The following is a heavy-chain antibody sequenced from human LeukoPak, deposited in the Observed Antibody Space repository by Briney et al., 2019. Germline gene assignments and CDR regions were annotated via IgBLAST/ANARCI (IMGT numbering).Heavy chain of an antibody. CDR3: ARGGGYCSSTSCYTWDY. Sequence: SETLSLTCAVYGGSFSGYYWSWIRQPPGKGLEWIGEINHSGSTNYNPSLKSRVTISVDTSKNQFSLKLSSVTAADTAVYYCARGGGYCSSTSCYTWDYWGQGTLVTVSS. CDR2: INHSGST. D-gene: IGHD2-2*02. V-gene: IGHV4-34*01. CDR1: GGSFSGYY. J-gene: IGHJ4*02.